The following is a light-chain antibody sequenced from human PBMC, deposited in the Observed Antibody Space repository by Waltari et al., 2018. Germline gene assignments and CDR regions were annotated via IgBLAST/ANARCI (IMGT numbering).Light chain of an antibody. CDR2: AVS. CDR1: SGDIGVFHY. CDR3: SSYTNSNTWV. V-gene: IGLV2-14*03. Sequence: QSALTQPASVSGSPGQPITISCTGTSGDIGVFHYVSWYQQHPGKVPKLLIYAVSKRPSGVSIRFSCSKSGNTASLTISGLQAEDDADYYCSSYTNSNTWVFGGGTKLTVL. J-gene: IGLJ3*02.